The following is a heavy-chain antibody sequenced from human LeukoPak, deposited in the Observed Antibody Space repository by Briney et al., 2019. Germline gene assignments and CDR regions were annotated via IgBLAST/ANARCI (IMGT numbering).Heavy chain of an antibody. CDR3: ARQRGTYGYSDY. J-gene: IGHJ4*02. CDR1: GGSISSSSYY. CDR2: IYYSGST. Sequence: SETLSLTCTVSGGSISSSSYYWGWIRQPPGKGLEWIATIYYSGSTYYNPSLKSRVTISVDTSKNQFSLKLTSVTAADTAVYYCARQRGTYGYSDYWGQGTLVIVSS. V-gene: IGHV4-39*01. D-gene: IGHD4-17*01.